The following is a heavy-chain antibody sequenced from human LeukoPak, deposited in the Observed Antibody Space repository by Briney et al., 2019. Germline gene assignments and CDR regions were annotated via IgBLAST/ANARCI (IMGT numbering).Heavy chain of an antibody. CDR1: GFTFSSFG. D-gene: IGHD1-26*01. Sequence: GGSLGLSCAASGFTFSSFGMHWVRQAPGKGLEWVAFIRYDGSNKYYADSVKGRFTISRDNSKNTLYLQMNSLRAEDTAVYYCAKEERATTYYYYYMDVWGKGTTVTISS. CDR2: IRYDGSNK. J-gene: IGHJ6*03. CDR3: AKEERATTYYYYYMDV. V-gene: IGHV3-30*02.